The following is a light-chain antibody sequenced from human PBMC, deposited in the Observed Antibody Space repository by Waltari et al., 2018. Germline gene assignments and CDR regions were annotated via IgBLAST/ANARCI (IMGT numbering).Light chain of an antibody. CDR2: DVS. J-gene: IGLJ1*01. CDR3: SSYASGSAFYV. Sequence: QSALTQPASVSGSPGQSITISCTGTRSDVGGSNYAPRYQQYPGKAPKPIIHDVSGRPSGVSNRFSGSKSGNTASLTISGLQAEDEADYYCSSYASGSAFYVFGTATKVTVL. CDR1: RSDVGGSNY. V-gene: IGLV2-14*03.